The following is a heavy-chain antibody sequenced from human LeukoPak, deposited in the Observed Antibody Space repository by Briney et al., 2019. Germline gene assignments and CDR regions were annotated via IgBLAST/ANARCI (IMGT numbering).Heavy chain of an antibody. CDR3: ARPRGSSSNFYDAFDI. J-gene: IGHJ3*02. CDR1: GYSFTTYW. V-gene: IGHV5-51*01. D-gene: IGHD6-6*01. Sequence: GESLKISCKGSGYSFTTYWIGWVRQMPGKGLEWMGLIYPGDSDTRYSPSFQGQVTISADKSISTAYLQWSSLKASDTAMYYCARPRGSSSNFYDAFDIWGQGTMVTVSS. CDR2: IYPGDSDT.